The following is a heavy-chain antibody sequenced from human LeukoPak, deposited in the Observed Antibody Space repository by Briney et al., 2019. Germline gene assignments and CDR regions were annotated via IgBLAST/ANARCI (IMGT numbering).Heavy chain of an antibody. V-gene: IGHV3-30*18. CDR3: AKSRQWLEYYFDY. CDR1: GFTFSSYG. D-gene: IGHD6-19*01. J-gene: IGHJ4*02. CDR2: ISYDGSNK. Sequence: GRSLRLSCAASGFTFSSYGIHWVRQAPGKGLEWVAIISYDGSNKYYADSVKGRFTISRDSSKNTVYLQMNSLRAEDTAVYYCAKSRQWLEYYFDYWGQGTLVTVSS.